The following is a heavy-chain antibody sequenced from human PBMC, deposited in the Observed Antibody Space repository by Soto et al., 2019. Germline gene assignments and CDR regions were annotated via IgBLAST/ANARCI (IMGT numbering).Heavy chain of an antibody. D-gene: IGHD1-7*01. CDR3: AGTTSHYWYYMDV. J-gene: IGHJ6*03. V-gene: IGHV6-1*01. CDR2: TYYRSRWYN. CDR1: GDSVSSNSAA. Sequence: QVQLQESGPGLVKPSQTLSLTCAISGDSVSSNSAAWNWIRQSPSRGLEWLGRTYYRSRWYNEYALAVKSRITVNPGTSKYQFYLQLTSLTPEDPSVYYCAGTTSHYWYYMDVWGKGTTVTFAS.